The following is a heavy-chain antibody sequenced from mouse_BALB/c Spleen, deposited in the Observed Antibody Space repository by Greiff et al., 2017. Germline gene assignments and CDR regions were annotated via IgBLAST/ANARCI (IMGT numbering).Heavy chain of an antibody. J-gene: IGHJ2*01. D-gene: IGHD2-3*01. CDR3: ARSEVIYDGYYVIFDY. Sequence: QVQLQQPGAELVRPGASVKLSCKASGYTFTSYWIEWVKQRPGHGLEWIGEILPGSGSTNYNEKFKGKATFTADTSSNTAYMQLSSLTSEDSAVYYCARSEVIYDGYYVIFDYWGQGTTLTVSS. V-gene: IGHV1-9*01. CDR1: GYTFTSYW. CDR2: ILPGSGST.